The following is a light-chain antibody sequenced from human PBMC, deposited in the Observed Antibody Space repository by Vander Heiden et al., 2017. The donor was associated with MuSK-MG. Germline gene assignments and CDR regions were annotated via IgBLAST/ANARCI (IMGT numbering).Light chain of an antibody. V-gene: IGKV3-20*01. CDR2: GAS. J-gene: IGKJ1*01. Sequence: TVLTQSPGPLSLSPGERATLSCRASQRGAGSYLAWYQQKPGQSPRLLMYGASNRATGIPDRFRGSGSGTDFTLTISRLEPEDFAVYYCQQDGNSPWTFGQGTKVXIK. CDR1: QRGAGSY. CDR3: QQDGNSPWT.